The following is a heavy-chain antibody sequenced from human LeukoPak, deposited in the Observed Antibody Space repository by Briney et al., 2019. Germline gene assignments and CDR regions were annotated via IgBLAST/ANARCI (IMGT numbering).Heavy chain of an antibody. D-gene: IGHD5-18*01. CDR1: GYTFTSYY. J-gene: IGHJ6*02. Sequence: GASVKVSCKASGYTFTSYYMHWVRQAPGQGLEWMGIINPSGGSTSYAQKFQGRVTMTGDTSTSTVYMELSSLRSEDTAVYYCARGGTAMVWEENYYYYGMDVWGQGTTVTVSS. V-gene: IGHV1-46*01. CDR3: ARGGTAMVWEENYYYYGMDV. CDR2: INPSGGST.